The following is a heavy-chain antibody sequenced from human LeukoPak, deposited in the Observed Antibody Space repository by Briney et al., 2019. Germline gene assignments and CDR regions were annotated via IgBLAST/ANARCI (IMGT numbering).Heavy chain of an antibody. CDR1: GGSISSGSYY. Sequence: SETLSLTCTVSGGSISSGSYYWSWIRQPAGKGLEWIGRIYTSGSTNYNPSLKSRVTISVDTSKNQFSLKLSSVTAADTAVYYCARAYVRIAVAGTLNWFDPWGQGTLLTVSS. V-gene: IGHV4-61*02. CDR3: ARAYVRIAVAGTLNWFDP. J-gene: IGHJ5*02. CDR2: IYTSGST. D-gene: IGHD6-19*01.